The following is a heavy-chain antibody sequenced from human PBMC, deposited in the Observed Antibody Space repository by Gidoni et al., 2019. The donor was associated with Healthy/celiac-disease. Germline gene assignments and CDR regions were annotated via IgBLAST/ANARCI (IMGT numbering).Heavy chain of an antibody. D-gene: IGHD3-10*01. J-gene: IGHJ4*02. CDR3: AKDMSVGYGSGSYYEFDY. V-gene: IGHV3-9*01. CDR2: ISWNSGSI. CDR1: GFTFDDYA. Sequence: EVQLVESGGGLVQPGRSLRLSCAASGFTFDDYAMHWVRQAPGKGLEWVSGISWNSGSIGYADSVKGRFTISRDNAKNSLYLQMNSLRAEDTALYYCAKDMSVGYGSGSYYEFDYWGQGTLVTVSS.